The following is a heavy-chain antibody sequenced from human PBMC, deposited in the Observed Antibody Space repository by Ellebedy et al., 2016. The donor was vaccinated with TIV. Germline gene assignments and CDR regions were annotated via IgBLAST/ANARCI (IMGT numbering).Heavy chain of an antibody. J-gene: IGHJ5*02. CDR2: IDIGATTI. V-gene: IGHV3-48*04. CDR3: ARGPPLFDP. Sequence: GESLKISCAASGFTFRDYTMNWVRQAPGKGLEWVSYIDIGATTIYYADSVKGRFIISRDNAKNSLFLQMNSLRADDTAVYYCARGPPLFDPWGQGTLVTVSS. CDR1: GFTFRDYT.